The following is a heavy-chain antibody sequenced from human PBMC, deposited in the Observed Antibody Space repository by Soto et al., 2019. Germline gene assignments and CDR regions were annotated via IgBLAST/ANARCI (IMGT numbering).Heavy chain of an antibody. Sequence: PVGSLRLSCAASGFTFSNAWMSWVRQAPGKGLEWVGRIKSKTDGGTTDYAAPVKGRFTISRDDSKNTLYLQMNSLKTEDTAVYYCTTHILTYYYGSGSKPYYYGMDVWGQGTTVTVSS. D-gene: IGHD3-10*01. CDR2: IKSKTDGGTT. J-gene: IGHJ6*02. V-gene: IGHV3-15*01. CDR1: GFTFSNAW. CDR3: TTHILTYYYGSGSKPYYYGMDV.